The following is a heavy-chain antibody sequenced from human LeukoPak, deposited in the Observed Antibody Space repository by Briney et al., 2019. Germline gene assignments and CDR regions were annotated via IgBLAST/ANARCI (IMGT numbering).Heavy chain of an antibody. Sequence: GGSLRLSCVASRFTFKTYSMIWVRQAPRKGLEWISYISSSSVIHYADSVKGRFTISRDNAKGSLYLQMNRLRVEDSAVYYCATAPHGGNDYMDVWGKGPTVTVS. V-gene: IGHV3-48*04. CDR3: ATAPHGGNDYMDV. D-gene: IGHD3-16*01. CDR1: RFTFKTYS. J-gene: IGHJ6*03. CDR2: ISSSSVI.